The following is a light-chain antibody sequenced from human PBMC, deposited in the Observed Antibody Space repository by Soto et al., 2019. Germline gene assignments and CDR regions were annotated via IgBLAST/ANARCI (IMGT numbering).Light chain of an antibody. J-gene: IGKJ1*01. CDR2: GAS. Sequence: EIVMTQSPATLSASPGERATLSCMASQSVSSSLAWYQQTVGQAPTLLIYGASTRATGIPARFSGSGSGTEFTLTISSLQSEDSAVYYCQQYNSWLWTFGQGTKVDNK. V-gene: IGKV3-15*01. CDR3: QQYNSWLWT. CDR1: QSVSSS.